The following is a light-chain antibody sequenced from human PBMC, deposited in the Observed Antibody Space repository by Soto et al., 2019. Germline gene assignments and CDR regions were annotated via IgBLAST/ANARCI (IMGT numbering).Light chain of an antibody. CDR3: MQSLQTPWT. J-gene: IGKJ1*01. Sequence: DIVLTQSPLSLPVTPGEPASISCRSSQSLLQSNGYNCLDWYLQKPGQSPQLLIYMGSYRASGVPDRFSGSGSGTEITLKISRVEAEDVGLYYCMQSLQTPWTFGQGTKVEVK. CDR2: MGS. CDR1: QSLLQSNGYNC. V-gene: IGKV2-28*01.